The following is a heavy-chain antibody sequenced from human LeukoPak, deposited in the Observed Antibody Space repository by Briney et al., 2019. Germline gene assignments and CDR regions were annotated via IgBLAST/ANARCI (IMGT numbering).Heavy chain of an antibody. D-gene: IGHD3-16*01. Sequence: GGPLTLSCAASGFIFNDYYMTWFRQAPGKGPEWVSYITNNCTTILRDSVKGPFTISRDNAKNPLFLQMNNLRVEHTALYYCAREWGRWGGQGTMVIVSS. V-gene: IGHV3-11*04. J-gene: IGHJ3*01. CDR3: AREWGRW. CDR1: GFIFNDYY. CDR2: ITNNCTT.